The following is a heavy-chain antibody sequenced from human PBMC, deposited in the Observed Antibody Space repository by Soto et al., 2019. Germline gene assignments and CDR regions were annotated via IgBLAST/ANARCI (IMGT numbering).Heavy chain of an antibody. CDR1: GFTFDNYG. J-gene: IGHJ6*02. V-gene: IGHV3-23*01. CDR3: AKGHSDSFGNYDYFGMDV. CDR2: ITGAGGST. D-gene: IGHD4-4*01. Sequence: GGTLRLSCAASGFTFDNYGMSWVRQAPGKGLEWIGAITGAGGSTYNADSVKGRFTISRDNSKKTVYLQVDSLRVEDTAVYYCAKGHSDSFGNYDYFGMDVWGQGTTVTVSS.